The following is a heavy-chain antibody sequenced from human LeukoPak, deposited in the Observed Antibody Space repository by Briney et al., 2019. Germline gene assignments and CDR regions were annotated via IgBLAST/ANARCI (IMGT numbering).Heavy chain of an antibody. D-gene: IGHD5-18*01. CDR3: ARSGGYNYGYGVFDY. V-gene: IGHV4-59*01. CDR1: GVSISSYY. J-gene: IGHJ4*02. Sequence: SETLSLTCTVSGVSISSYYWSWIRQPPGKGLEWIGYIYYSGSTNYNPSLKSRVTISVDTSKNQFSLKLSSVTAADTAVFYCARSGGYNYGYGVFDYWGQGTLVTVSS. CDR2: IYYSGST.